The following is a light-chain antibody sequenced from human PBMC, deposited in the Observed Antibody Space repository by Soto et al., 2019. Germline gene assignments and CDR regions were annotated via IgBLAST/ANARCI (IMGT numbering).Light chain of an antibody. Sequence: QSALTQPASVSGSPGQSITISCTGTSSDIGAYNFVSWYQQHPGKAPKLMLYDVNIRPSGVSNRFSGSKSGNTASLTISGLDAEDDADYYCTSWTTSTTMIFGGGTKLTVL. CDR3: TSWTTSTTMI. CDR2: DVN. V-gene: IGLV2-14*03. CDR1: SSDIGAYNF. J-gene: IGLJ2*01.